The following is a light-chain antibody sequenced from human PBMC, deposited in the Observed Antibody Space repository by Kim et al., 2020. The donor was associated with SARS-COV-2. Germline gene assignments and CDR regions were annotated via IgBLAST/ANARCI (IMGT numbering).Light chain of an antibody. V-gene: IGLV1-51*01. CDR2: YNN. J-gene: IGLJ2*01. Sequence: QSVLTQPPSVSAAPGQKVTISCSGSSCNIGNHNVSWYQQLPGTAPKLVIYYNNKRPSAVAARFSGSSSDTSATLGITGLQTGEEAAYYCDAWDCSLRAVVFGKGTKLTVL. CDR1: SCNIGNHN. CDR3: DAWDCSLRAVV.